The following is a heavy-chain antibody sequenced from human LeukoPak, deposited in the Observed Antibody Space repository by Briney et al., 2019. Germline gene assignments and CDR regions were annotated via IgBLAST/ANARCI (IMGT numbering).Heavy chain of an antibody. J-gene: IGHJ4*02. CDR2: IWYDGSHT. D-gene: IGHD4-11*01. Sequence: PGGSLRLSCAASGFTFSSYGMHWVRQAPGKGLEWVSLIWYDGSHTYYADSVKGRFSISRDNSKYTLYLQMNSLRAEDTAVYYCARNDYTNYGLDYWGQGTLVTVSS. V-gene: IGHV3-33*01. CDR3: ARNDYTNYGLDY. CDR1: GFTFSSYG.